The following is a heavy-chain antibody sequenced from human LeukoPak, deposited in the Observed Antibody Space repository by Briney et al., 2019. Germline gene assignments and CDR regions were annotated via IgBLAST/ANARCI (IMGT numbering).Heavy chain of an antibody. Sequence: GESLKISCKGSGYSFTSYWIGWVRQMPGKGLEWMGIIYPGDSDTRYSPSFQGQVTISADKSISTAYLQWSSLKASDTAMYYCARLHDGYASRSWFDPWGQGTLVTVSS. CDR1: GYSFTSYW. D-gene: IGHD5-24*01. CDR2: IYPGDSDT. CDR3: ARLHDGYASRSWFDP. J-gene: IGHJ5*02. V-gene: IGHV5-51*01.